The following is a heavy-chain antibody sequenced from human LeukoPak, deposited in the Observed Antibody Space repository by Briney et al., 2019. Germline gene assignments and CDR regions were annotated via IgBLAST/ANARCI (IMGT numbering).Heavy chain of an antibody. J-gene: IGHJ4*02. Sequence: GGSLRLSCAASGFTFSSYWMSWVRQAPGKGLEWVANIKQDGSEKYYVDSVKGRSTISRDNAKNSLYLQMNSLRAEDTAVYYCARGPPELXYRPIDYWGQGTLVTVSS. CDR3: ARGPPELXYRPIDY. V-gene: IGHV3-7*01. D-gene: IGHD4-4*01. CDR2: IKQDGSEK. CDR1: GFTFSSYW.